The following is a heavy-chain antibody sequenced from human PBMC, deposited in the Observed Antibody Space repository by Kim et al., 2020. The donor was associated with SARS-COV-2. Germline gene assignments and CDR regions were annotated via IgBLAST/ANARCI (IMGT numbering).Heavy chain of an antibody. J-gene: IGHJ4*02. CDR3: ARDGRVGATTGLDY. V-gene: IGHV3-33*01. Sequence: ADSVKGPLNIARNNSENTLYLQMNSLRAEDTAVYYCARDGRVGATTGLDYWGPGTLVTVSS. D-gene: IGHD1-26*01.